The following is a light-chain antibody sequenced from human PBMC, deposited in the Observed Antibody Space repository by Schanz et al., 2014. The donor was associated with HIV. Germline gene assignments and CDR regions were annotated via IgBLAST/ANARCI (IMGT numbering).Light chain of an antibody. CDR1: SSDVGGYKY. CDR2: EVS. V-gene: IGLV2-8*01. CDR3: SSYAGSNNLVV. Sequence: QSALTQPPSASGSPGQSVTISCTGTSSDVGGYKYVSWYQQHPGKAPKLLIYEVSKRPLGVPDRFSGSKSGNTASLTVSGLQAEDEGDYYCSSYAGSNNLVVFGGGTKLTVL. J-gene: IGLJ2*01.